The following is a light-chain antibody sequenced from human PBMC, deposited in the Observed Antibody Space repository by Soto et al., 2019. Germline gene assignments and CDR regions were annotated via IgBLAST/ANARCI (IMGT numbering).Light chain of an antibody. CDR2: AAS. CDR1: QDIADY. Sequence: DIQMTQSPSSLSASVGDRVTITFRASQDIADYLAWYQQKPGQVPNLLIYAASTLQSGGPSRFTGSGSGTDFTLTITGLQPKDFATYYCQNYNSAPWTFGRGTKVKF. J-gene: IGKJ1*01. V-gene: IGKV1-27*01. CDR3: QNYNSAPWT.